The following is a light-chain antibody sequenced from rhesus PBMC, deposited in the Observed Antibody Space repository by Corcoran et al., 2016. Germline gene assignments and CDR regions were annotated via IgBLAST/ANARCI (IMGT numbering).Light chain of an antibody. CDR1: ENVNNY. J-gene: IGKJ4*01. CDR3: QHGYCTPLT. CDR2: KAS. V-gene: IGKV1-74*01. Sequence: DIQMTQSPSSLSASVGDRVTITCRASENVNNYLNWYQQKPGKAPKLLIYKASTLQSGVPSRFSGSGSRTDYTFTISSLQPEDVATYYCQHGYCTPLTFGGGTKVEMK.